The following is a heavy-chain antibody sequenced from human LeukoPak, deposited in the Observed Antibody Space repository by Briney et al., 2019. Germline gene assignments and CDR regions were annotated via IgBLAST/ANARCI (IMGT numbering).Heavy chain of an antibody. Sequence: ASVKVSCKASGYTLTGYYMHWVRQAPGQGLEWMGWINPNSGGTNYAQKCQGRVTMTRDTSISTAYMELSRLRSDDTAVYYCARGGYCSSTSCFNFDYWGQGTLVTVSS. CDR1: GYTLTGYY. D-gene: IGHD2-2*01. J-gene: IGHJ4*02. V-gene: IGHV1-2*02. CDR3: ARGGYCSSTSCFNFDY. CDR2: INPNSGGT.